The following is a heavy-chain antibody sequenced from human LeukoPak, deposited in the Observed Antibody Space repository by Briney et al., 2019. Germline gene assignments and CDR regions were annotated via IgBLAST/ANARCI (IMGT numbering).Heavy chain of an antibody. CDR3: ARVRADDYSNYGGSDY. Sequence: GGSLRLSCAASGFTFSSYEMNWVRQAPGKGLEWVSYISSSGSTIYYADSVKGRFTISRDNAKNSLYLQMNSLRAEDTALYYCARVRADDYSNYGGSDYWGQGTLVTVSS. CDR1: GFTFSSYE. V-gene: IGHV3-48*03. CDR2: ISSSGSTI. J-gene: IGHJ4*02. D-gene: IGHD4-11*01.